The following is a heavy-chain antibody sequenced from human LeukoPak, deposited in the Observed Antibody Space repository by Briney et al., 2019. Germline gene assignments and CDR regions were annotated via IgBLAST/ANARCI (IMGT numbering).Heavy chain of an antibody. D-gene: IGHD3-22*01. V-gene: IGHV3-53*01. Sequence: AGGSLRLSCAASGFTVSSNYMSWVRQAPGKGLEWVSVIYSGGSTYYADSVKGRCTISRDNSKNTLYLQMNSLRAEDTAVYYCARVAPPYYYDSSGYFDYWGQGTLVTVSS. CDR1: GFTVSSNY. J-gene: IGHJ4*02. CDR3: ARVAPPYYYDSSGYFDY. CDR2: IYSGGST.